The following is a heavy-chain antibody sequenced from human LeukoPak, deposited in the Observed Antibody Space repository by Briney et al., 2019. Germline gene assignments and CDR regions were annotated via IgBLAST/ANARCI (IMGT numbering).Heavy chain of an antibody. CDR2: IIPIFGTA. CDR3: ARDGAYDILTGYYNPNWFDP. J-gene: IGHJ5*02. CDR1: GGTFSSYA. Sequence: SVKVSCKASGGTFSSYAISWVRQAPGQGLEWMGGIIPIFGTANYAQKFQGRVTITADKSTSTAYVELSSLRSEDTAVYYCARDGAYDILTGYYNPNWFDPWGQGTLVTVSS. V-gene: IGHV1-69*06. D-gene: IGHD3-9*01.